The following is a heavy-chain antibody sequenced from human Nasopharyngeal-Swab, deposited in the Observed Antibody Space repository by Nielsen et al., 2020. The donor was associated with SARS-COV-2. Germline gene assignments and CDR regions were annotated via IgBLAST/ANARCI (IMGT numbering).Heavy chain of an antibody. CDR3: ASARPVFDY. Sequence: GGSLRLSCEAYGFTFSSYAMPWVTQAPGKGLEWVAVISYDGGNKYYADSVKGRFTISRDNSTNPLYLQMNSRRAEHTAVYYCASARPVFDYWGQGTLVTVSS. V-gene: IGHV3-30-3*01. CDR2: ISYDGGNK. J-gene: IGHJ4*02. D-gene: IGHD6-6*01. CDR1: GFTFSSYA.